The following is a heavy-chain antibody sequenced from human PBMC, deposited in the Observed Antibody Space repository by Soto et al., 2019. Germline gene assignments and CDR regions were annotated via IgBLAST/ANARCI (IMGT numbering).Heavy chain of an antibody. CDR2: INPNSGGT. J-gene: IGHJ3*02. CDR1: GYTFTGYY. CDR3: ARGPHWSIAAYDAFDI. Sequence: QVQLVQSGAEVKKPGASVKVSCKASGYTFTGYYMHWVRQAPGQGLEWMGWINPNSGGTNYAQKFQGWVTMTRDTSISTAYMELSRLRSDDTAVYYCARGPHWSIAAYDAFDIWGQGTMVTVSS. D-gene: IGHD6-13*01. V-gene: IGHV1-2*04.